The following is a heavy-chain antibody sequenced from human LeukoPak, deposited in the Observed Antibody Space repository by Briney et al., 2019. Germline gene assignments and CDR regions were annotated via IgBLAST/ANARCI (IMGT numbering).Heavy chain of an antibody. D-gene: IGHD3-9*01. Sequence: GGSLRLSCAASGFTFSSYGMHWVRQAPGKGLEWVAVISYDGSNKYYADSVKGRFTISRDNSKNTLYLQMNSLRAEDTAVYYCAKSGGRDGYFFDYWGQGTLVTVSS. CDR3: AKSGGRDGYFFDY. J-gene: IGHJ4*02. CDR2: ISYDGSNK. V-gene: IGHV3-30*18. CDR1: GFTFSSYG.